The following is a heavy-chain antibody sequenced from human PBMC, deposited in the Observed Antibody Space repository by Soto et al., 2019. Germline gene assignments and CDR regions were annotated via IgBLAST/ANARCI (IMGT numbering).Heavy chain of an antibody. V-gene: IGHV3-30*18. Sequence: QVQLVESGGGVVQPGRSLRLSCAASGFPFSSYGMHWVRQAPGKGLEWVAVISYDGSNKYYADSVKGRFTISRDNSKNTLYLQMNSLRAEDTAVYYCAKSAPRRYCRSTSCLYYGMDVWGQGTTVTVSS. CDR1: GFPFSSYG. J-gene: IGHJ6*02. CDR2: ISYDGSNK. CDR3: AKSAPRRYCRSTSCLYYGMDV. D-gene: IGHD2-2*01.